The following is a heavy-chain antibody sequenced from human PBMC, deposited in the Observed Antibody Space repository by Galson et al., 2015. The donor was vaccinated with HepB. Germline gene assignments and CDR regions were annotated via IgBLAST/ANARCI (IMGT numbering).Heavy chain of an antibody. J-gene: IGHJ4*02. CDR1: GFTFSSYS. V-gene: IGHV3-21*01. Sequence: SLRLSCAAPGFTFSSYSMNWVRQAPGKGLEWVSSVSSSSSYIYYADSVKGRFTISRDNAKNSLYLQMNSLRAEDTAVYYCARFGGPGPFDYWGQGTLVTVSS. D-gene: IGHD3-10*01. CDR2: VSSSSSYI. CDR3: ARFGGPGPFDY.